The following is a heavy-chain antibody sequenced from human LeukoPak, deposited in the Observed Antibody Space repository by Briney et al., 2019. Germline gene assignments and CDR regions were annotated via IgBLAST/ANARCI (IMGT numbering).Heavy chain of an antibody. CDR3: VSWNGAWHAY. CDR2: ISYDVNNK. D-gene: IGHD1-1*01. Sequence: PGGSLRLSCAASGFTFSTFGMHWVRQAPGKGLEWVAVISYDVNNKYYADSVKGRFTISRDNSKNTLYLQMGSLRAEDMAVYYCVSWNGAWHAYWGQGTLVTVSS. CDR1: GFTFSTFG. V-gene: IGHV3-30*03. J-gene: IGHJ4*02.